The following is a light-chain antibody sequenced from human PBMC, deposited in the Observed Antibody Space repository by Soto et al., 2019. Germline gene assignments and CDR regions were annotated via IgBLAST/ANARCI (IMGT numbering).Light chain of an antibody. CDR2: TAS. V-gene: IGKV1-5*03. Sequence: DIQMTQSPSTLSASVGDRVTITCRASQSISSWLAWYQQKPGKAPNLLIYTASSLESGVPSRFSGRGSGTEFTLTISSLQPDDFATYYCQQYNSYPTFGGGTKVEIK. CDR1: QSISSW. J-gene: IGKJ4*02. CDR3: QQYNSYPT.